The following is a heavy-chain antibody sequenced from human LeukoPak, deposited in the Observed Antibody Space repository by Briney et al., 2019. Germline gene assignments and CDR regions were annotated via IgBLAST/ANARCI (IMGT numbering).Heavy chain of an antibody. J-gene: IGHJ5*02. CDR2: ISYDGSNK. Sequence: PGRSLRLSCAASGFTFSSYAMHWVRQAPGKGLEWVAVISYDGSNKYYADSVKGRFTISRDNSKNTLYLQMNSLRAEDTAVYYCAKDSPPYCSSTSCPTTNWFDPWGQGTLVTVSS. CDR1: GFTFSSYA. V-gene: IGHV3-30-3*01. CDR3: AKDSPPYCSSTSCPTTNWFDP. D-gene: IGHD2-2*01.